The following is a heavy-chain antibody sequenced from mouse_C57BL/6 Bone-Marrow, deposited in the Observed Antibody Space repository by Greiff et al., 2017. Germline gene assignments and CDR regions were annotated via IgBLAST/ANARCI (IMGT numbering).Heavy chain of an antibody. CDR2: IYPGDGDT. J-gene: IGHJ2*01. D-gene: IGHD1-1*01. V-gene: IGHV1-80*01. CDR3: ARSLYGSSSVGDFDY. CDR1: GYAFSSYW. Sequence: QVQLQQSGAELVKPGASVKISCKASGYAFSSYWMNWVKQRPGRGLEWIGQIYPGDGDTNYNGTFKGKATLTADKSSSTAYMQLSSLTSEASAVYSSARSLYGSSSVGDFDYGGQGTTLTVSS.